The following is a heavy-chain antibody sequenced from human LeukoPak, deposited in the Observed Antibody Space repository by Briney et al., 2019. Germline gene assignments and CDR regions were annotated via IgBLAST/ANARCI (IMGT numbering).Heavy chain of an antibody. Sequence: SVKVSCKASGGTFSSYAISWVRQAPGQGLEWMGGIIPIFGTANYAQKFQGRVTITADESTSTAYMELSSLRSEDTAAYYCARGRVAVAGNLDYWGQGTLVTVSS. J-gene: IGHJ4*02. CDR2: IIPIFGTA. CDR1: GGTFSSYA. D-gene: IGHD6-19*01. V-gene: IGHV1-69*01. CDR3: ARGRVAVAGNLDY.